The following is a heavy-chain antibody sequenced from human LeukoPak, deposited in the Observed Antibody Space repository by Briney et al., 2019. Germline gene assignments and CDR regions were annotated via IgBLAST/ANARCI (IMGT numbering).Heavy chain of an antibody. CDR1: GGSISSSSYY. V-gene: IGHV4-39*01. D-gene: IGHD3-22*01. Sequence: SETLSLTCTVSGGSISSSSYYWGWIRQPPGKGLEWIGSIYYSGSTYYNPSLKSRVTISVDTSKNQFSLKLSSVTAADTAVYYCARQKYYYDSSGYLDHWYFDLWGRGTLVTVSS. J-gene: IGHJ2*01. CDR2: IYYSGST. CDR3: ARQKYYYDSSGYLDHWYFDL.